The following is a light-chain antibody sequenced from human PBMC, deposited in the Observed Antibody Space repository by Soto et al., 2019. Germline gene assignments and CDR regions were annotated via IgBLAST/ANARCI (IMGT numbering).Light chain of an antibody. CDR3: QQYGNSGT. CDR2: GAS. Sequence: EIVMTQSPATLSVSPGERATISCRASQSVSSNLAWYQQKPGQAPRLLIYGASNRDTGIPDRFSGSGSGTDFTLTISRLEPDDFTVYYCQQYGNSGTFGQGTKVDIK. J-gene: IGKJ1*01. CDR1: QSVSSN. V-gene: IGKV3-20*01.